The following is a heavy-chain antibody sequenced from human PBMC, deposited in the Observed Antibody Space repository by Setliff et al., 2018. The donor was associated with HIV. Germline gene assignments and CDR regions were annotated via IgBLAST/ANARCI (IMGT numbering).Heavy chain of an antibody. CDR3: VREPDY. CDR1: GGPFSDHY. Sequence: PSETLSLTCAVHGGPFSDHYWNWIRQPPGKGLEWIDYIYYSGSTYHNPSLKSRVTTSVDTSKNQFSLRLSSVTAADTAVYYCVREPDYWGQGTLVTVSS. J-gene: IGHJ4*02. V-gene: IGHV4-34*01. D-gene: IGHD1-1*01. CDR2: IYYSGST.